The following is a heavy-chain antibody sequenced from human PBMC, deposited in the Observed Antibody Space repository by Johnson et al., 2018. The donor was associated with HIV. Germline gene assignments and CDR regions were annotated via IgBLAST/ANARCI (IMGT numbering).Heavy chain of an antibody. J-gene: IGHJ3*02. CDR1: GFTFSSYA. D-gene: IGHD6-6*01. V-gene: IGHV3-30*04. CDR3: AKDRGSSSGWDAFDI. Sequence: VQLVESGGGVVQPGRSLRLSCVASGFTFSSYAMHWVRQAPGKGLEWVAIISYDGSNIYFADFVKGRFTISRDNSKNTLYLQMNSLRAEDTAVYYCAKDRGSSSGWDAFDIWGQGTMVTVSS. CDR2: ISYDGSNI.